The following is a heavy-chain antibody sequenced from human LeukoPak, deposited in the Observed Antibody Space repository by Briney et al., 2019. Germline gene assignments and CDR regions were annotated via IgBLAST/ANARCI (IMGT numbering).Heavy chain of an antibody. CDR3: ARYYYGSGKQPY. CDR1: GGSISCSSYF. CDR2: IYYSGGT. D-gene: IGHD3-10*01. J-gene: IGHJ4*02. V-gene: IGHV4-39*01. Sequence: SETLSLTCTVSGGSISCSSYFWGWIRQPPGKGLECIGSIYYSGGTSYNPSLRSRVTISVDTSKNQFSVKLSSVTAADTAIYYCARYYYGSGKQPYWGQGTLVTVSS.